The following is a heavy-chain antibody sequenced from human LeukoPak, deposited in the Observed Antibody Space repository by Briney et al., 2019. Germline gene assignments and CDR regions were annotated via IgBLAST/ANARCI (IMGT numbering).Heavy chain of an antibody. CDR2: IYHSGST. CDR1: GVSSSSGGYY. V-gene: IGHV4-30-2*01. D-gene: IGHD3-3*01. Sequence: ASQTLSLTCTVSGVSSSSGGYYWSWIRQPPGKGLEWIGYIYHSGSTYYNPSLKSRVTISVDRSKNQFSLKLSSVTAAATAVYYCARDDVSRPFAIFGVGHTDYYYYYMDVWGKGTTVTVSS. J-gene: IGHJ6*03. CDR3: ARDDVSRPFAIFGVGHTDYYYYYMDV.